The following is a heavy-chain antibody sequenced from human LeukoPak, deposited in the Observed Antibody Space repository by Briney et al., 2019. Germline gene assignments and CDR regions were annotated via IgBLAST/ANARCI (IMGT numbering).Heavy chain of an antibody. J-gene: IGHJ6*02. CDR2: INHSGST. D-gene: IGHD6-13*01. Sequence: PSETLSLTCAVYGGSFSGYYWSWIRQPPGKGLEWIGEINHSGSTNYNPSLKSRVTISVDTSKNQFSLKLSSVTAADTAVYYCARALYSSSWYSRSYYYYGMDVWGQGTTVTVSS. V-gene: IGHV4-34*01. CDR3: ARALYSSSWYSRSYYYYGMDV. CDR1: GGSFSGYY.